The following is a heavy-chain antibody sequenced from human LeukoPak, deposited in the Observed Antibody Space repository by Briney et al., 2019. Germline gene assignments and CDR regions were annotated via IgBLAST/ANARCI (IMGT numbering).Heavy chain of an antibody. CDR1: GFTVSSIY. V-gene: IGHV3-66*01. CDR3: ARDRIAAAGLYYYYGMDV. CDR2: IYSGGST. Sequence: GGSLRLSCAASGFTVSSIYMSWVRQAPGKGLEWVSVIYSGGSTYYADSVKGRFTISRDNSKNTLYLQMNSLRAEDTAVYYCARDRIAAAGLYYYYGMDVWGQGTTVTVSS. J-gene: IGHJ6*02. D-gene: IGHD6-13*01.